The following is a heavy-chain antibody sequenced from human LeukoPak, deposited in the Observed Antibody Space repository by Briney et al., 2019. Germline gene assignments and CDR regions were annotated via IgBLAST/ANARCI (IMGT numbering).Heavy chain of an antibody. D-gene: IGHD3-9*01. CDR1: GGSISSAPYY. J-gene: IGHJ6*03. CDR3: ARGPSYDILTGYSHMDV. Sequence: PSETLSLTCTVSGGSISSAPYYWSWIRQPAGKGLEWIGRIYTSGSTDYNPSLKSRVTMSVDTSKNQFSLKLSSVTAADTAVYYCARGPSYDILTGYSHMDVWGKGTTVTISS. V-gene: IGHV4-61*02. CDR2: IYTSGST.